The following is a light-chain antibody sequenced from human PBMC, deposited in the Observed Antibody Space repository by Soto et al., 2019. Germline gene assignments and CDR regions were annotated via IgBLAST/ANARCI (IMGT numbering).Light chain of an antibody. J-gene: IGLJ1*01. CDR1: SSDVGGYNY. Sequence: QSALTQPASVSGSPGQSITISCTGTSSDVGGYNYVSWYQHHPGKAPKVMIYPVTNRPSGVSNRFSGSKSGNTASLTISGLQAEDEPDYYCNSYTCTSTPYVFGTGTKLTVL. CDR3: NSYTCTSTPYV. CDR2: PVT. V-gene: IGLV2-14*03.